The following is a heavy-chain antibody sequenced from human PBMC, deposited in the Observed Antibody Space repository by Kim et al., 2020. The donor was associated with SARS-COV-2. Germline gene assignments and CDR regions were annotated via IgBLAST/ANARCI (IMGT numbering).Heavy chain of an antibody. CDR3: AREMTVVAATGVDY. Sequence: QKFQGRVTMTRDTSNSTAYMGLSRLRSDDTAVYYCAREMTVVAATGVDYWGQGTLVTVSS. D-gene: IGHD2-15*01. J-gene: IGHJ4*02. V-gene: IGHV1-2*02.